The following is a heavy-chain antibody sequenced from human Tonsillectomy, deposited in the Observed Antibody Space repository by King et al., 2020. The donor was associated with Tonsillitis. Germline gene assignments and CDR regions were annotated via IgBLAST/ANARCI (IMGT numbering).Heavy chain of an antibody. CDR1: GASMNNYY. D-gene: IGHD6-19*01. J-gene: IGHJ4*02. CDR3: ARDQPVGSTRFDY. V-gene: IGHV4-4*07. CDR2: IHNSGST. Sequence: QLQESGPGLVKPSETLSLTCTVSGASMNNYYWSLIRQPAENGLEWIGRIHNSGSTNYNPSLQSRVTMSVDTSKNQFSLKLTSMTAADTAVYYCARDQPVGSTRFDYWGQGILVTVSS.